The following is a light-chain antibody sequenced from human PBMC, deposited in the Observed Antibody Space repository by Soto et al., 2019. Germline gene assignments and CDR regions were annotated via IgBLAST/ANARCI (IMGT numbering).Light chain of an antibody. CDR3: SSYTTSVRV. Sequence: QSALTQPPSASGSPGQSVTISCTGTSSDVGGYNYVSWYRQYPGKAPKLLIYEVTKRPSGVPDRFSGSKSGNTASLTVSGLQIDDEADYYCSSYTTSVRVFGTGTKVTVL. CDR2: EVT. V-gene: IGLV2-8*01. CDR1: SSDVGGYNY. J-gene: IGLJ1*01.